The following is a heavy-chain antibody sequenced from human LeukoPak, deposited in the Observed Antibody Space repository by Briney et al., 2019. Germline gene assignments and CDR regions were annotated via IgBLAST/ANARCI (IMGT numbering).Heavy chain of an antibody. CDR3: AREGPYYDFWSGYYHYNWFDP. V-gene: IGHV1-18*01. CDR2: ISAYNGNT. J-gene: IGHJ5*02. CDR1: GYTFTSYG. Sequence: GASVKVSCKASGYTFTSYGISWVRQAPGQGLEWMGWISAYNGNTNYAQKLQGRVTMTTDTSTSTAYMELRSLISDDTAVYYCAREGPYYDFWSGYYHYNWFDPWGQGTLVTVSS. D-gene: IGHD3-3*01.